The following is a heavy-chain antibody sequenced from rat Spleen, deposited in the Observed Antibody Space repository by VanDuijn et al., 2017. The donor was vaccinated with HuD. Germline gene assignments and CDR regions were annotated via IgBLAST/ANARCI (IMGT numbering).Heavy chain of an antibody. J-gene: IGHJ3*01. D-gene: IGHD4-3*01. Sequence: EVQLVESGGGFVQPGRSLKLSCAASGFTFNNYWMTWIRQAPGKGLEWVASITNASGRTYYPDSVKGRFTISRDTAQNTLYLQMNSLRSEDTATYFCARLGGLRNWFAYWGQGTLVTVSS. CDR2: ITNASGRT. CDR1: GFTFNNYW. CDR3: ARLGGLRNWFAY. V-gene: IGHV5-31*01.